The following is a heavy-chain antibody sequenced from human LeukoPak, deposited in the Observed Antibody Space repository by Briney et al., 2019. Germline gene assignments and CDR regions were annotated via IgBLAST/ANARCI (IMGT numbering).Heavy chain of an antibody. V-gene: IGHV4-31*11. CDR2: IYYSGST. Sequence: SQTLSLTCAVSGGPISSGGYYWSWIRQHPGKGLEWIGYIYYSGSTYYNPSLKSRVTISVDTSKNQFSLKLSSVTAADTAVYYCARDKVGATTRIMDYWGQGTLVTVSP. D-gene: IGHD1-26*01. CDR1: GGPISSGGYY. CDR3: ARDKVGATTRIMDY. J-gene: IGHJ4*02.